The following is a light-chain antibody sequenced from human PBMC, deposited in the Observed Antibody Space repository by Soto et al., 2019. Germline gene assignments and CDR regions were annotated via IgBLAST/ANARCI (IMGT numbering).Light chain of an antibody. CDR2: RAS. CDR3: QNNKTSPYS. V-gene: IGKV1-5*03. Sequence: DIHMTQSPSTLSASVGDRVVITCRASQNIDRWLAWYQQKPRKAPQLLIYRASSPGSGVPPRFSGCGSGTEFTLTITSLQPDDFSSYLCQNNKTSPYSFGQGTKLEI. CDR1: QNIDRW. J-gene: IGKJ2*03.